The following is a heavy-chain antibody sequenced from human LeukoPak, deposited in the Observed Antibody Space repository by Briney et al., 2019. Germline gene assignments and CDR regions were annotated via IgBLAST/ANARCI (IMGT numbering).Heavy chain of an antibody. V-gene: IGHV3-23*01. CDR1: GFTFSSYG. CDR2: ISGSGGST. Sequence: PGGSLRLSCAASGFTFSSYGMNWVRQAPGKGLEWVSAISGSGGSTYYADSVKGRFTISRDNAENSLYLQMNSLRAEDTAVYYCARGRRDCSSGRCSVYQISFDYWGQGTLATVSS. CDR3: ARGRRDCSSGRCSVYQISFDY. J-gene: IGHJ4*02. D-gene: IGHD2-15*01.